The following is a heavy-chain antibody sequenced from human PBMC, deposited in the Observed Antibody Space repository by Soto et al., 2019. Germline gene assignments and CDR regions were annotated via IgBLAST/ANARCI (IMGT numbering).Heavy chain of an antibody. J-gene: IGHJ5*02. CDR2: ISSSGSTI. CDR3: ARGSFDDFWSGLRWFDP. V-gene: IGHV3-11*01. Sequence: LRLSCAASGFTFSDYYMSWIRQAPGKGLEWVSYISSSGSTIYYADSVKGRFTISRDNAKNSLYLQMNSLRAEDTAVYYCARGSFDDFWSGLRWFDPWGQGTLVTVSS. CDR1: GFTFSDYY. D-gene: IGHD3-3*01.